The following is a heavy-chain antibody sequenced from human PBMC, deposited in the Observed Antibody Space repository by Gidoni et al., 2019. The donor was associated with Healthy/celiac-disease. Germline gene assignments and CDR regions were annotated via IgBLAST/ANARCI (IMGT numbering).Heavy chain of an antibody. CDR3: AKDIFSGSYNGFDY. CDR2: ISGSGGST. Sequence: EVQLLESGGGLVQPGGSMRLSCAASGLTFSSYAMSWVRQAQGKGLEWVSAISGSGGSTYYADAVKGRFTISRDNSKNTLYLQMNSLRAEDTAVYYCAKDIFSGSYNGFDYWGQGTLVTVSS. V-gene: IGHV3-23*01. D-gene: IGHD1-26*01. J-gene: IGHJ4*02. CDR1: GLTFSSYA.